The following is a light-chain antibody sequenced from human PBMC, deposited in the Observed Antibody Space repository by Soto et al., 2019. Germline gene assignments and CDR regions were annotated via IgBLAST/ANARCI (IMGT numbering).Light chain of an antibody. CDR3: QQYDTWPLT. CDR2: DAS. J-gene: IGKJ4*01. Sequence: EIVITQCPATLSVSPGERVTLSCRARQSVGSKLAWYQQTPGQAPSVVIYDASTRATVIRARFSGSGSSTEFTLTTSSLQSEDFAGYYCQQYDTWPLTFGGGTKVDIK. V-gene: IGKV3-15*01. CDR1: QSVGSK.